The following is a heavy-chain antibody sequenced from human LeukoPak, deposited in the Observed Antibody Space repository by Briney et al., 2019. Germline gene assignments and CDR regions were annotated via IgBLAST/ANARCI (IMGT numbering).Heavy chain of an antibody. CDR3: ARESPYYDILTGYSLNFFDY. D-gene: IGHD3-9*01. CDR2: ISLTGRT. CDR1: GGSITSTNW. V-gene: IGHV4-4*02. J-gene: IGHJ4*02. Sequence: SETLSLTCGVSGGSITSTNWWSWARQPPGQGLEWIGEISLTGRTNYNPSLKSRVTISVDTSKNQFSLKLSSVTAADTAVYYCARESPYYDILTGYSLNFFDYWGQGTLVTVSS.